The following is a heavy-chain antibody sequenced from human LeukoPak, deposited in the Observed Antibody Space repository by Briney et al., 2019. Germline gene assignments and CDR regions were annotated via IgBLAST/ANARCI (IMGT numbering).Heavy chain of an antibody. CDR2: IKQDGSEK. D-gene: IGHD3-22*01. Sequence: PGGSLRLSCAASGFTFSSYEMNWVRQAPGKGLEWVANIKQDGSEKYYVDSVKGRFTISRDNAKNSLYLQMNSLRAEDTAVYYCARDERGYYDSSGYYVAITDYWGQGTLVTVSS. V-gene: IGHV3-7*01. CDR3: ARDERGYYDSSGYYVAITDY. CDR1: GFTFSSYE. J-gene: IGHJ4*02.